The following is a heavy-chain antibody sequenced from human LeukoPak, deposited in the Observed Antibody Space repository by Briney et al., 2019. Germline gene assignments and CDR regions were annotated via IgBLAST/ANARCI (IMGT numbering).Heavy chain of an antibody. V-gene: IGHV4-34*01. J-gene: IGHJ4*02. CDR1: GGSFSGYY. CDR2: INHSGST. Sequence: PSETLSLTCAVYGGSFSGYYWSWIRQPPGKGLEWIGEINHSGSTNYNPSLKSRVTISVDTSKNQFSLKLSSVTAADTAVYYCARGHGAHPLISRLNWDYWGQGTLVTVSS. CDR3: ARGHGAHPLISRLNWDY. D-gene: IGHD3-10*01.